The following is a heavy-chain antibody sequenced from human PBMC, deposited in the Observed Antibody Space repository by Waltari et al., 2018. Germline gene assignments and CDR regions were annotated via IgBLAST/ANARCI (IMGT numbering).Heavy chain of an antibody. V-gene: IGHV4-59*01. Sequence: QVQLQESGPGLVKPSETLSIQCTAHGGSIERDYWTWVRQTPGKGLEWIGYIFNGGATNYDPSLMSRVSISLDMANRQFSLNLMSVTAADTAVYFCTRSRSSGEQIHFDYWGRGILVTVSS. CDR1: GGSIERDY. CDR2: IFNGGAT. J-gene: IGHJ4*02. D-gene: IGHD1-26*01. CDR3: TRSRSSGEQIHFDY.